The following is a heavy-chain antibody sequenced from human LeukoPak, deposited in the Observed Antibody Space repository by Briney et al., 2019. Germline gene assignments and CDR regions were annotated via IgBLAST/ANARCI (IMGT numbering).Heavy chain of an antibody. CDR3: AIQLPDNGAFGVVIMSAFDI. J-gene: IGHJ3*02. CDR1: GGTFSSYA. D-gene: IGHD3-3*01. CDR2: IIPIFGTV. Sequence: GASVKVSCKASGGTFSSYAISWVRQAPGQGLEWMGGIIPIFGTVNYAQKFQGRVTITTDESTSTAYMELSSLRSEDTAVYYCAIQLPDNGAFGVVIMSAFDIWGQGTMVTVSS. V-gene: IGHV1-69*05.